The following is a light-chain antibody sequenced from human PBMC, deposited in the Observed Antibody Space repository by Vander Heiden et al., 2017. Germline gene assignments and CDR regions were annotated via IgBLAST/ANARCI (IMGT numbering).Light chain of an antibody. Sequence: DVVMTQSPHSLPVTLGQPASISCRSSQSLVYSDGNTYLNWFHQRPGQSPRRLIYKGSNRDSGVPDRFSGSGSGTGFTLKISRVEAEDVGVYYCKQSKHWPYTFGQGTKLEIQ. CDR2: KGS. J-gene: IGKJ2*01. CDR1: QSLVYSDGNTY. CDR3: KQSKHWPYT. V-gene: IGKV2-30*01.